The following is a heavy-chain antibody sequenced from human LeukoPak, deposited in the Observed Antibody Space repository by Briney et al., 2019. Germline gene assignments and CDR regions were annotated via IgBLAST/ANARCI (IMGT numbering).Heavy chain of an antibody. Sequence: SETLSLTCTVSGGSITNSFWTWIRQAPGNGLEWIGYVSYFGTTSYKPSLKSRVTMSMDTSQNQFSLKMTSVTAADTAVYFCARLGEILVLGHDAFDIWGQGTMVAVAS. V-gene: IGHV4-59*01. CDR2: VSYFGTT. J-gene: IGHJ3*02. D-gene: IGHD2-2*01. CDR1: GGSITNSF. CDR3: ARLGEILVLGHDAFDI.